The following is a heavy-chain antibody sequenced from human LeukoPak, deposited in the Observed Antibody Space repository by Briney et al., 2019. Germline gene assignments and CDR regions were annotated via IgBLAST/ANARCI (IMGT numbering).Heavy chain of an antibody. CDR1: GFTFSNYS. CDR3: ARETGYYSIWFGP. J-gene: IGHJ5*02. Sequence: GGSLRLSCAASGFTFSNYSMNWVRQAPGKGLEWVSSISSSSSNKYYADSVKGRFTISRDNAKNSLYLQMNSLRAEDTAVYYCARETGYYSIWFGPWGQGTLVTVSS. V-gene: IGHV3-21*01. CDR2: ISSSSSNK. D-gene: IGHD3-22*01.